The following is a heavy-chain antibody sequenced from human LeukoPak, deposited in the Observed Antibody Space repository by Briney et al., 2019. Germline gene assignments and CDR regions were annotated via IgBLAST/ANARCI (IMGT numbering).Heavy chain of an antibody. V-gene: IGHV1-2*04. J-gene: IGHJ5*02. D-gene: IGHD3-3*01. CDR3: ARGGLRFLEWPSGWFNP. CDR2: INPNSGGT. CDR1: GYTFTGYY. Sequence: GASVKVSCKASGYTFTGYYMHWVRQAPGQGLEWMGWINPNSGGTNYAQKFQGWVTMTRDTSISTAYMELSRLRSDDTAVYYCARGGLRFLEWPSGWFNPWGQGTLVTVSS.